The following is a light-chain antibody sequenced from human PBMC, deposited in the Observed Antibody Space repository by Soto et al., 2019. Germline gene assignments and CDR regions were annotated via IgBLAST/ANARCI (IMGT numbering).Light chain of an antibody. Sequence: QSALTQPRSVSGSPGQSVAISCTGTSSDVGAYKYVSWYQQHPGKAPKRMIFDFNKRPSGVHDRFSASKSGNTASLTITGLQAEDEADYYCCSHAGSYTLVFGGGNSSPS. CDR1: SSDVGAYKY. V-gene: IGLV2-11*01. J-gene: IGLJ2*01. CDR2: DFN. CDR3: CSHAGSYTLV.